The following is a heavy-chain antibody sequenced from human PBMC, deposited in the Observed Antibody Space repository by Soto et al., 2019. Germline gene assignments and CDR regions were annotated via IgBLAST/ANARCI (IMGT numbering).Heavy chain of an antibody. D-gene: IGHD3-22*01. Sequence: LSLTCTVSGGSISSYYWSWIRQPPGKGLEWIGYIYYSGSTNYNPSLKSRVTISVDTSKNQFSLKLSSVTAADTAVYYCARARVIYDSSGYYREWGQGTLVTV. J-gene: IGHJ4*02. V-gene: IGHV4-59*01. CDR1: GGSISSYY. CDR3: ARARVIYDSSGYYRE. CDR2: IYYSGST.